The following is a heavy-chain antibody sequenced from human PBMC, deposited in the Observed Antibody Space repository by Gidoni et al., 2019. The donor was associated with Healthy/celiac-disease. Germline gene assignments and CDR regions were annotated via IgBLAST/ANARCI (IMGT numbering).Heavy chain of an antibody. CDR1: GGSISSSSYY. Sequence: QLQLQESGPGLVKPSETLSLTCTVSGGSISSSSYYWGWIRQPPGKGLEWIGSIYYSGSTYYNPSLKSRVTISVDTSKNQFSLKLSSVTAADTAVYYCARVNSGSLTREFDYWGQGTLVTVSS. D-gene: IGHD1-26*01. CDR3: ARVNSGSLTREFDY. J-gene: IGHJ4*02. V-gene: IGHV4-39*01. CDR2: IYYSGST.